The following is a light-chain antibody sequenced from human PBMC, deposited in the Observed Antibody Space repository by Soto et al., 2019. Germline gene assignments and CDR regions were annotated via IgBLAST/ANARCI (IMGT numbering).Light chain of an antibody. CDR3: TSYKSSSTYV. J-gene: IGLJ1*01. V-gene: IGLV2-14*01. CDR2: EVS. CDR1: NSDVGYYKY. Sequence: QSALTQPASVSGSPGQSITISCTGTNSDVGYYKYVSWYQQHPGKAPKLMIYEVSNRPSGVSNRFSGAKSGNTASLTISGLQAEDEADYYCTSYKSSSTYVFGTGTKVTV.